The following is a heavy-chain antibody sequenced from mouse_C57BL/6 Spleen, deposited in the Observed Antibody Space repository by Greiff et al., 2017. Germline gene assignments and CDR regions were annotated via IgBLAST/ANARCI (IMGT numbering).Heavy chain of an antibody. Sequence: SGPELVKPGASVKISCKASGYAFSSSWMNWVKQRPGKGLEWIGRIYPGDGDTNYNGKFKGKATLTADKSSSTAYMQLSSLTSEDSAVYFCARTPLDYYAMDYWGQGTSVTVSS. CDR2: IYPGDGDT. CDR3: ARTPLDYYAMDY. CDR1: GYAFSSSW. V-gene: IGHV1-82*01. J-gene: IGHJ4*01. D-gene: IGHD2-10*02.